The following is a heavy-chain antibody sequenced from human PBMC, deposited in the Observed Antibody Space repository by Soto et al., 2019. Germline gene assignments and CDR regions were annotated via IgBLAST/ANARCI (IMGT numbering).Heavy chain of an antibody. J-gene: IGHJ6*02. CDR2: IIPIFGTA. CDR1: GGTFSSYA. CDR3: ARVINCISTSCYGYYYYGMDV. V-gene: IGHV1-69*12. Sequence: QVQLVQSGAEVKKPGSSVKVSCKASGGTFSSYAISWVRQAPGQGLEWMGGIIPIFGTANYARKFQGRVTITADESTSTAYMELSSLRSEDTAVYYCARVINCISTSCYGYYYYGMDVWGQGTTVTVSS. D-gene: IGHD2-2*01.